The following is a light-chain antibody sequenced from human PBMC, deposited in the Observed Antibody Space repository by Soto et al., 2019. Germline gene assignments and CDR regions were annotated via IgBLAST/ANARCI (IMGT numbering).Light chain of an antibody. V-gene: IGKV3-11*01. J-gene: IGKJ4*01. CDR3: QQRKNWPPLT. CDR2: EAS. Sequence: EIVLIQSPATLSLSPGERATLSCRASQSVSSYLAWYQQKPGQAPRLLIYEASNRATGIPARFSGSGSGTDFTLTISSLEPEDFAVYYCQQRKNWPPLTFGGGTKVEIK. CDR1: QSVSSY.